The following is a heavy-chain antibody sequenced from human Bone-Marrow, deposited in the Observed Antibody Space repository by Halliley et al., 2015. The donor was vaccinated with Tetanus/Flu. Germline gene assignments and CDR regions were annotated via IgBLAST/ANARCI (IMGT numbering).Heavy chain of an antibody. CDR2: ISSSGRTT. CDR3: ARARYGGTSGEFQR. V-gene: IGHV3-48*03. D-gene: IGHD4-17*01. Sequence: SLRLSCAASGFLFSDYEINWVRQAPGKGLEWVSYISSSGRTTYYADSVKGRFTMSRDNAKNSVFLQMNSLRAEDTAVYYCARARYGGTSGEFQRWGQGPLATVSS. CDR1: GFLFSDYE. J-gene: IGHJ1*01.